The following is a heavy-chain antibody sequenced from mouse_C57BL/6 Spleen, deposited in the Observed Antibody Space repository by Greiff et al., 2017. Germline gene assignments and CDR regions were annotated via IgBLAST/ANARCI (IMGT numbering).Heavy chain of an antibody. CDR1: GFSLTSYG. CDR2: IWSDGSP. CDR3: ARHGNFDWYFDV. D-gene: IGHD2-1*01. J-gene: IGHJ1*03. Sequence: VQGVESGPGLVAPSQSLSITCTVSGFSLTSYGVHWVRQPPGKGLEWLVVIWSDGSPTYNSALKSRLSISNDNSKSQVFLKMNSLQTDDTAMDYCARHGNFDWYFDVWGTGTTVTVSS. V-gene: IGHV2-6-1*01.